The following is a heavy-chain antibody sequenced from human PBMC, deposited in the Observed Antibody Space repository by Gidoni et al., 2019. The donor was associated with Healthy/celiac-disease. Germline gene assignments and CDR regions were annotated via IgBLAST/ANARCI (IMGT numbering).Heavy chain of an antibody. CDR2: INHSGST. Sequence: QVQLQQWGAGLLKPSETRSPTCAVYGGSFSGYYWSWIRQPPGKGLEWIGEINHSGSTNYNPSLKSRVTISVDTSKNQFSLKLRSVTAADTAVYYCARVEMGYFDYWGQGTLVTVSS. CDR1: GGSFSGYY. V-gene: IGHV4-34*01. D-gene: IGHD2-8*01. J-gene: IGHJ4*02. CDR3: ARVEMGYFDY.